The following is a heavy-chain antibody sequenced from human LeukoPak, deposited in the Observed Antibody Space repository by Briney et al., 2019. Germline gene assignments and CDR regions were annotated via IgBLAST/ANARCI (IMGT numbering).Heavy chain of an antibody. D-gene: IGHD4-17*01. J-gene: IGHJ3*02. V-gene: IGHV4-31*03. CDR3: ARTIYGDYVTPVAFDI. CDR2: IYYSGST. Sequence: PSETLSFTCTVSGGSISSGGYYWSWIRQHPGKGLEWLGYIYYSGSTYYNPSLKSRVTISVDTSKNQFSLKLSSVTAADTAVYYCARTIYGDYVTPVAFDIWGQGTMVTVSS. CDR1: GGSISSGGYY.